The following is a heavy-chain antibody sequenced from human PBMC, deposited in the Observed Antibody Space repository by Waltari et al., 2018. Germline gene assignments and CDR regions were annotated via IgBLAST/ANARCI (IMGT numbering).Heavy chain of an antibody. CDR3: ARAGHYYDSSGYYYMDV. D-gene: IGHD3-22*01. Sequence: QVQLQESGPGLVKPSETLSLTCTVSGGSISSYYWSWIRQPAGKGLEWIGCIYTSGSTNYNPSLKSRVTMSVDTSKNQFSLKLSSVTAADTAVYYCARAGHYYDSSGYYYMDVWGKGTTVTVSS. CDR2: IYTSGST. V-gene: IGHV4-4*07. CDR1: GGSISSYY. J-gene: IGHJ6*03.